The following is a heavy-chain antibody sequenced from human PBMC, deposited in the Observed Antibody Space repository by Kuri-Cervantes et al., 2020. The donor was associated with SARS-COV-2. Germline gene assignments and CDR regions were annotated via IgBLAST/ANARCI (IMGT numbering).Heavy chain of an antibody. Sequence: SETLSLTCAISGDSVSSKIAAWNRIRQSPSRGLEWLGRTYYRSKWYDDYAVSVKSRISINPDTSKNQFSLHLNSVTPEDTAVYYCARGTNWPPDGWFDPWGQGTLVTVSS. CDR1: GDSVSSKIAA. J-gene: IGHJ5*02. CDR3: ARGTNWPPDGWFDP. CDR2: TYYRSKWYD. D-gene: IGHD7-27*01. V-gene: IGHV6-1*01.